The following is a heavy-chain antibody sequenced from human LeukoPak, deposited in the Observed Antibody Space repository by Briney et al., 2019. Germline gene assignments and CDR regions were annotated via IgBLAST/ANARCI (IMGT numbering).Heavy chain of an antibody. J-gene: IGHJ4*02. Sequence: SVKVFCKASGGTFSRYAISWVRQAPGQGLEWMGGYIPMFGTANYAQNFQNRVTITADESTSTFSMEVSSLRPEDTAVYFCAGASSKWELSFWGQGTLVTVSS. CDR2: YIPMFGTA. CDR3: AGASSKWELSF. V-gene: IGHV1-69*01. D-gene: IGHD1-26*01. CDR1: GGTFSRYA.